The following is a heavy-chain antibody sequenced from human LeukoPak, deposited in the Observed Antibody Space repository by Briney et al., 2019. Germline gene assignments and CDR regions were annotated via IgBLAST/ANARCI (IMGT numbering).Heavy chain of an antibody. D-gene: IGHD1-26*01. V-gene: IGHV4-39*01. Sequence: SETLSLTCTVSGGSISSSSYYWGWIRQPPGKGLEWIASIYYSGSTYYNPSLKSRVTISVDTSKNQFSLKLNSVTAADTAVYYCARRGRIDDAFDIWGRGTMVTVSS. CDR3: ARRGRIDDAFDI. CDR2: IYYSGST. CDR1: GGSISSSSYY. J-gene: IGHJ3*02.